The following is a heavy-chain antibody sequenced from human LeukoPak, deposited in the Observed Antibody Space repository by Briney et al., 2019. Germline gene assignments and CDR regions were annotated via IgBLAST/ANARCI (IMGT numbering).Heavy chain of an antibody. J-gene: IGHJ4*02. CDR2: ISGYNGKT. Sequence: ASVKVSCRASGYTFNSYGISWVRQAPGQGLEWMAWISGYNGKTNYAQKFQGRGTMTTDRSTSTAYMELRSLTSDDTAVYYCARSDVWGELHLDYWGQGTLVTVSS. D-gene: IGHD3-16*01. CDR1: GYTFNSYG. CDR3: ARSDVWGELHLDY. V-gene: IGHV1-18*01.